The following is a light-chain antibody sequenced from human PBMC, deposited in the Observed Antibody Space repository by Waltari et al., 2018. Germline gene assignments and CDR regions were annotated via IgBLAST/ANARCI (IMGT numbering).Light chain of an antibody. CDR3: QQSYDTSFT. CDR2: TAS. V-gene: IGKV1-39*01. CDR1: QTIDIY. J-gene: IGKJ3*01. Sequence: DIQMTQSPSSLSASVGAGLTISCRASQTIDIYLNWYQQRPGKAPNLLIYTASSLQSGVPSRFSGSGSGTDFTLTITSLQPEDFATYYCQQSYDTSFTFGPGTKVDIK.